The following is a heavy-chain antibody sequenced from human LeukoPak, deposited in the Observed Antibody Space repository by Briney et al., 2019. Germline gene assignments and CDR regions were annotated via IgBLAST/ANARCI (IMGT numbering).Heavy chain of an antibody. J-gene: IGHJ6*03. CDR1: GYTLTELS. D-gene: IGHD2-8*01. V-gene: IGHV1-24*01. CDR3: ATGEVGYCTNGVCYHYYYYMDV. Sequence: ASVKVSCKVSGYTLTELSMHWVRQAPGKGLEWMGGFDPEDGETIYAQKFQGRVTMTEDTSTDTAYMELSSLRSEGTAVYYCATGEVGYCTNGVCYHYYYYMDVWGKGTTVTVSS. CDR2: FDPEDGET.